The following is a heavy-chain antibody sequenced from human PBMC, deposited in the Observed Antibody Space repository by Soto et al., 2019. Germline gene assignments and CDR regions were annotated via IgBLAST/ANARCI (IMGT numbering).Heavy chain of an antibody. CDR1: GGTFSSYA. V-gene: IGHV1-69*01. J-gene: IGHJ6*02. CDR2: IIPISGTA. D-gene: IGHD2-2*01. CDR3: ARSQGSSTSLAIYYYYYYGMDV. Sequence: QVQLVQSGAEVQKPGSSVKVSCKASGGTFSSYAISWVRQAPGQGLEWMGGIIPISGTANYAQKFQGRVTTTADEATGTGYMDVSSLDSEDTAVYYCARSQGSSTSLAIYYYYYYGMDVWGQGTTVTVSS.